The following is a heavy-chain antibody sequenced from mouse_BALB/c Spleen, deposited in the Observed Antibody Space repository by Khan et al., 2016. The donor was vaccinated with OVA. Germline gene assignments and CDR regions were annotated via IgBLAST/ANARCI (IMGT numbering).Heavy chain of an antibody. CDR2: ISSAGDYT. CDR1: GFTFSSYG. D-gene: IGHD4-1*01. J-gene: IGHJ3*01. Sequence: VQLKESGGDLVKPGGSLKLSCAASGFTFSSYGMSWVCQTPDKRLEWVATISSAGDYTYYPDNVKGRFTISRDHAKNTLYLQMSSLKSEDTAMFYCASHLTGSFAYWGQGTLVTVSA. CDR3: ASHLTGSFAY. V-gene: IGHV5-6*01.